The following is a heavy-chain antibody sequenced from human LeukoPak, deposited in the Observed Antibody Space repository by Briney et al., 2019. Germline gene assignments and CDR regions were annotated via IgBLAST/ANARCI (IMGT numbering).Heavy chain of an antibody. CDR1: GYSFTSYW. V-gene: IGHV5-51*01. Sequence: GESLKISCKGSGYSFTSYWIGWVRQMPGKGLEWMGIIYPGDSDIRYSPSFQGQVTISADKSISTAYLQWSSLKASDTAMYYCARQNGFRGAYYGMDVWGQGTTVTVSS. J-gene: IGHJ6*02. CDR2: IYPGDSDI. CDR3: ARQNGFRGAYYGMDV. D-gene: IGHD3-10*01.